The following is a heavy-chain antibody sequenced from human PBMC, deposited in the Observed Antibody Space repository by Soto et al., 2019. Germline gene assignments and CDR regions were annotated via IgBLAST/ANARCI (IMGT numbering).Heavy chain of an antibody. V-gene: IGHV3-30*03. CDR3: AIDRYGGSSRFDY. J-gene: IGHJ4*02. CDR1: GFTFSNNG. Sequence: QVQLVESGGGVVQPGRSLRLSCVASGFTFSNNGIHWVRQAPGNVLEWVAVISSDGSKKYYADSVKSRFTISRDNTKNTLYLQMSRLRAEDTAVYYCAIDRYGGSSRFDYWGQGTLVTVSS. D-gene: IGHD2-15*01. CDR2: ISSDGSKK.